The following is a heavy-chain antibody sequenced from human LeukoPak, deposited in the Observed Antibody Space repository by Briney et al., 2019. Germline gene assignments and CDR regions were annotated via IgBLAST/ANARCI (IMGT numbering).Heavy chain of an antibody. Sequence: LRLSCAASGFTFSTYEMNWVRQAPGKGLEWIGEINHSGSTNYNPSLKSRVTISVDTSKNQFSLKLSSVTAADTAVYYCATGSGSYSSYWGQGTLVTVSS. J-gene: IGHJ4*02. V-gene: IGHV4-34*08. CDR2: INHSGST. CDR1: GFTFSTYE. D-gene: IGHD3-10*01. CDR3: ATGSGSYSSY.